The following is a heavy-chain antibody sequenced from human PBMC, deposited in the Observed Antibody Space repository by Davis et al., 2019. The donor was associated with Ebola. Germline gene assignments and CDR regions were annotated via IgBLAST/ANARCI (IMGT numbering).Heavy chain of an antibody. V-gene: IGHV4-39*07. CDR3: ARDNPGKQWLVPLDY. Sequence: PSETLSLTCTVSGGSISSSSYYRGWIRQPPGKGLEWIGSIYYSGSTYYNPSLKSRVTMSVDTSKNQFSLKLSSVTAADTAVYYCARDNPGKQWLVPLDYWGQGTLVTVSS. J-gene: IGHJ4*02. D-gene: IGHD6-19*01. CDR2: IYYSGST. CDR1: GGSISSSSYY.